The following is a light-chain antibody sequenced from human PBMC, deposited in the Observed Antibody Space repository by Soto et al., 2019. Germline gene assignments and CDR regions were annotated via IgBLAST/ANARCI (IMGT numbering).Light chain of an antibody. CDR1: QSISSW. Sequence: DIQMTHSPSTLSASVGDRVTITCRASQSISSWLAWYQQKPGKAPKLLIYDASSLESGVPSSFSGSGSGTEFTLTISSLQPDDFATYYCQQYNSYPWTFGQGTKVDIK. CDR2: DAS. J-gene: IGKJ1*01. V-gene: IGKV1-5*01. CDR3: QQYNSYPWT.